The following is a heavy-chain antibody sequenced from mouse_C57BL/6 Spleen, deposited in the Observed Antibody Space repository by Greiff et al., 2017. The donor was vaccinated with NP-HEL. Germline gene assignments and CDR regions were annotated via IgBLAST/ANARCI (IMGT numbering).Heavy chain of an antibody. Sequence: VNLVESGPGLVQPSQSLSITCTVSGFSLTSYGVHWVRQSPGKGLEWLGVIWRGGSTDYNAAFMSRLSITKDNSKSQVFFKMNSLQADDTAIYYCAKEDYYGTYFDVWGTGTTVTVSS. CDR1: GFSLTSYG. V-gene: IGHV2-5*01. J-gene: IGHJ1*03. D-gene: IGHD1-1*01. CDR3: AKEDYYGTYFDV. CDR2: IWRGGST.